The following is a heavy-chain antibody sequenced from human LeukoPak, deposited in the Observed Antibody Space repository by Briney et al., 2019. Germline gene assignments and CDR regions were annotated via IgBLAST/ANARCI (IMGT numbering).Heavy chain of an antibody. CDR2: IYYSGST. Sequence: SETLSLTWTVSGGSISSYYWSWIRQPPGKGLEWIGYIYYSGSTNYNPSLKSRVTISVDTSKNQFSLKLSSVTAADTAVYYCARFVDTAMVFGRSPYYFDYWGQGTLVTVSS. V-gene: IGHV4-59*01. CDR1: GGSISSYY. D-gene: IGHD5-18*01. CDR3: ARFVDTAMVFGRSPYYFDY. J-gene: IGHJ4*02.